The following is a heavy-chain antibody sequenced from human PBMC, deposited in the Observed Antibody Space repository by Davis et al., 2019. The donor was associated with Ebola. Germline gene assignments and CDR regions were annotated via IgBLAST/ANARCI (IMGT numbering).Heavy chain of an antibody. CDR1: GGTFSSYA. CDR2: IIPFFGTV. Sequence: AASVKVSCKASGGTFSSYAISWVRQAPGQGLEWMGGIIPFFGTVNYAQKFQGRVTMTADESTSTAYMELSSLRSEDTAVYYCARTIAARPWGWFDPWGQGTLVTVSS. D-gene: IGHD6-6*01. V-gene: IGHV1-69*13. CDR3: ARTIAARPWGWFDP. J-gene: IGHJ5*02.